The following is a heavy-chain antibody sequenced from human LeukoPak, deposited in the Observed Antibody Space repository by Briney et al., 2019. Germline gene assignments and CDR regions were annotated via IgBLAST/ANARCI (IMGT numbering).Heavy chain of an antibody. D-gene: IGHD3-3*01. Sequence: SETLSLTCTVSDDSINNHFWSWVRQSPGRGLEWIGYIHYSGTTSYNPSLKRRATIVLDASNNKFSLKLASVTAADTAVYYCARAGSGYWALFDYWGQGTLVTVSS. V-gene: IGHV4-59*11. J-gene: IGHJ4*02. CDR1: DDSINNHF. CDR2: IHYSGTT. CDR3: ARAGSGYWALFDY.